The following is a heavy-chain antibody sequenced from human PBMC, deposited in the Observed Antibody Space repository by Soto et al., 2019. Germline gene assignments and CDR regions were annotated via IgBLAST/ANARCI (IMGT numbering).Heavy chain of an antibody. Sequence: EVQLVESGGGLVQPGGSLRLSCAASGSIFNNYWMSWVRQPPGKALEWVANIKHDGSAKYYMDSVKGRFTISRDNAKNSLYLQMNSLRVEDTAVYYCARTPTGDLDYWGQGTLVTVSS. CDR2: IKHDGSAK. V-gene: IGHV3-7*01. CDR3: ARTPTGDLDY. D-gene: IGHD7-27*01. J-gene: IGHJ4*02. CDR1: GSIFNNYW.